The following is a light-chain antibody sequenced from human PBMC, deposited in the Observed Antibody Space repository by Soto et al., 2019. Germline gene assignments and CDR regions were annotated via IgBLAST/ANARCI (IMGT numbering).Light chain of an antibody. CDR1: QSVSSN. CDR3: QQYNKWPLT. V-gene: IGKV3-15*01. Sequence: EIVMTQSPATLSVSPGERATLSCRASQSVSSNLAWYQQKPGQAPRLLIYGASTRATGLPARFSGSGSGTEFILTISSLQSEDFAVYYCQQYNKWPLTFGGGTKVDIK. CDR2: GAS. J-gene: IGKJ4*01.